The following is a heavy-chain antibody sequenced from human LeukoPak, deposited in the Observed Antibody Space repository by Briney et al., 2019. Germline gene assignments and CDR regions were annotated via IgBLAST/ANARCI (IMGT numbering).Heavy chain of an antibody. CDR2: IYTSGST. CDR3: ARDASEYDLNWFDP. Sequence: SETLSLTCTVSGGSISSGSYYWSWIRQPAGKGLEWIGRIYTSGSTNYNPSLKSRVTISVDTSKNQFSLKLSSVTAADTAVYYCARDASEYDLNWFDPWGQGTLVTVSS. J-gene: IGHJ5*02. V-gene: IGHV4-61*02. D-gene: IGHD6-6*01. CDR1: GGSISSGSYY.